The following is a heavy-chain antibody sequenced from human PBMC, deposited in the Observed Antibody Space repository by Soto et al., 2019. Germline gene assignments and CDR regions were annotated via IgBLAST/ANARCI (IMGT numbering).Heavy chain of an antibody. CDR2: INPNSGGT. J-gene: IGHJ5*02. CDR3: ALTTIFGVVTTRKFDP. CDR1: GYTFTGYY. Sequence: ASVKVSCKASGYTFTGYYMHWVRQAPGQGLEWMGWINPNSGGTNYAQKFQGRVTMTRDTSISTAYMELSRLRSDDTAVYYCALTTIFGVVTTRKFDPWGQGTLVTVSS. D-gene: IGHD3-3*01. V-gene: IGHV1-2*02.